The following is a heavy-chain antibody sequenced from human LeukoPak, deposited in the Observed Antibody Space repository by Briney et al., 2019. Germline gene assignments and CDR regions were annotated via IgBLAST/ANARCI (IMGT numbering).Heavy chain of an antibody. V-gene: IGHV3-74*01. D-gene: IGHD3-22*01. Sequence: LSGRSLRLSCAASGFTFSNYWMHWVRQAPGKGLVWVSRIDSDGINTSYADSVKGRFTISRDNAKNTLNLQMNSLRAEDTAVYYCARDLGQYYDTSDNWFDPWGQGTLVTVSS. CDR2: IDSDGINT. J-gene: IGHJ5*02. CDR1: GFTFSNYW. CDR3: ARDLGQYYDTSDNWFDP.